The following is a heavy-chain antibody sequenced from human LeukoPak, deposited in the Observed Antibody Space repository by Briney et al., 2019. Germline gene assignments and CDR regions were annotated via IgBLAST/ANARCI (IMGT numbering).Heavy chain of an antibody. CDR2: INPSGGST. V-gene: IGHV1-46*01. CDR1: GYTFTSYY. Sequence: ASVKVSWKASGYTFTSYYMHWVRQAPGQGLEWMGIINPSGGSTSYAQKFQGRVTMTRDTSTSTVYMELSSLRSEDTAVYYCARGPIVVVVAATYGMDVWGQGTTVTVSS. J-gene: IGHJ6*02. D-gene: IGHD2-15*01. CDR3: ARGPIVVVVAATYGMDV.